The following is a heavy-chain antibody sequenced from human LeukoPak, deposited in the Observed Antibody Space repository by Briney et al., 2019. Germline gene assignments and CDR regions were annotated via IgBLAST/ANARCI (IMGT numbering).Heavy chain of an antibody. V-gene: IGHV3-48*02. Sequence: GGSLRLSCAASGFTFSDYNMNWVRQAPGKGLEWVSYISSSSSPIYYADSVKGRFTISRDNAKNSLYLQMNSLRDEDTAVYFCARYSSGYYSYYFDYWGQGTLDTVSS. CDR3: ARYSSGYYSYYFDY. D-gene: IGHD3-22*01. CDR1: GFTFSDYN. CDR2: ISSSSSPI. J-gene: IGHJ4*02.